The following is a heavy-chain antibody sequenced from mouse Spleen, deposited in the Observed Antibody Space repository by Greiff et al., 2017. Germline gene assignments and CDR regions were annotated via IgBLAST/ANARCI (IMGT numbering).Heavy chain of an antibody. V-gene: IGHV5-9*04. CDR2: ISSGGGNT. Sequence: EVKLVESGGGLVKLGGSLKLSCAASGFTFSSYAMSWVRQTPEKRLEWVATISSGGGNTYYPDSVKGRFTISRDNAKNTLYLQMSSLRSEDTAMYYCARHYYGSSAFDYWGQGTTLTVSS. CDR1: GFTFSSYA. D-gene: IGHD1-1*01. CDR3: ARHYYGSSAFDY. J-gene: IGHJ2*01.